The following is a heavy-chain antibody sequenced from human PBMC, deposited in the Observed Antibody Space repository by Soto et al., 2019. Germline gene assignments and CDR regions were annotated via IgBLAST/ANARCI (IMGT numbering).Heavy chain of an antibody. Sequence: PSETLSLTCTVSGGSMSRGDYYWSWIRQPPGKGLEWIGFIYHTGSTYYSPSLKNRVAISVDTSKNQFSLKLSSVTAADTAVYYCARHSSSPFVLVPAAVDYWGQGTLVTSPQ. J-gene: IGHJ4*02. CDR1: GGSMSRGDYY. D-gene: IGHD2-2*01. CDR2: IYHTGST. V-gene: IGHV4-30-4*01. CDR3: ARHSSSPFVLVPAAVDY.